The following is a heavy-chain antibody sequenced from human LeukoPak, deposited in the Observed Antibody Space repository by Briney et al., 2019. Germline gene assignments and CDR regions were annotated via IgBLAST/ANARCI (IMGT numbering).Heavy chain of an antibody. CDR1: GYIFTNYG. J-gene: IGHJ4*02. V-gene: IGHV1-8*02. CDR3: ARGPSSGDFDY. D-gene: IGHD7-27*01. Sequence: ASVKVSCKASGYIFTNYGISWVRQAPGQGLEWMGWMNPNSGNTGYAQTFQGRVTMTRNTSISTAYMELSSLRSEDTAVYYCARGPSSGDFDYWGQGTLVTVSS. CDR2: MNPNSGNT.